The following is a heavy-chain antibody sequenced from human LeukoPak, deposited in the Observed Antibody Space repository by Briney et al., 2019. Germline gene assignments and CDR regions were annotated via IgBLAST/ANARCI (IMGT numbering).Heavy chain of an antibody. Sequence: ASVKVSCKSSGYTFTGYYIHWVRQAPGQGLEWMGRINPNTGGTDYAQKFQGRVTMTRDTSITTAYMELSRLTSDDTAIYYCAKVPPSITAAGNWLGPWGQGALVTVSS. CDR2: INPNTGGT. CDR1: GYTFTGYY. D-gene: IGHD6-13*01. J-gene: IGHJ5*02. V-gene: IGHV1-2*06. CDR3: AKVPPSITAAGNWLGP.